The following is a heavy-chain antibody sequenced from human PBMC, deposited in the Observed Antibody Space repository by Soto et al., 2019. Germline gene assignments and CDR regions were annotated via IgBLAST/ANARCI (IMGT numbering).Heavy chain of an antibody. D-gene: IGHD6-19*01. CDR3: AREPQWLGY. V-gene: IGHV3-11*01. J-gene: IGHJ4*02. CDR2: MSSTSGSFI. Sequence: QVQLVESGGGLVKPGGSLRLSCAASGFTVSDYYMSWIRQVPGKGLEWISYMSSTSGSFIYNADSVKGRFTISRDSATNSVYLQMNSLRVEDTAVYYYAREPQWLGYWGQGTLVTVSS. CDR1: GFTVSDYY.